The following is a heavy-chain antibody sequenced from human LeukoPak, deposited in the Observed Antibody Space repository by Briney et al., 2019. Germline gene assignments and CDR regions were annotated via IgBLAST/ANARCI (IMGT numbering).Heavy chain of an antibody. D-gene: IGHD3-10*01. Sequence: KASETLSLTCTVSGGSISSSSYYWGWIRQPPGKGLEWIGSIYYSGSTYYNPSLKSRVTISVDTSKNQFSLKLSSVTAADTAVYYCARSGSYYNSYGMDVWGQGTTVTVSS. CDR2: IYYSGST. CDR3: ARSGSYYNSYGMDV. CDR1: GGSISSSSYY. V-gene: IGHV4-39*07. J-gene: IGHJ6*02.